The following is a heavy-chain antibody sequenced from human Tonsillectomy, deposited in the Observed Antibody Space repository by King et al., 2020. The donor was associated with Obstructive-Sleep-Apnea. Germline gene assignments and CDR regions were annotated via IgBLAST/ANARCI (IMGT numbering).Heavy chain of an antibody. CDR2: LDNDGSRT. V-gene: IGHV3-74*01. CDR3: VRGAAGCDY. CDR1: GFTFSYFW. Sequence: VQLVESGGGLVQPGESLRLSCAASGFTFSYFWMHWVRQTPGKGLVWGSRLDNDGSRTNYTEAVKGRFIISRDNAKNTVSLLMSSLRAEDKALYYCVRGAAGCDYWGQGTLVTVSS. J-gene: IGHJ4*02. D-gene: IGHD6-25*01.